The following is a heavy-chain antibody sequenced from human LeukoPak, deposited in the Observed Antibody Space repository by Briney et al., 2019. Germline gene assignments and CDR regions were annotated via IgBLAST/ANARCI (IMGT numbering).Heavy chain of an antibody. CDR2: ISSNGGST. J-gene: IGHJ4*02. Sequence: PGGSLRLSCSASGFTFSSYAMHWVRQAPGKGLEYVSAISSNGGSTYYADSVKGRFTISRDNSRNTLYLQMSSLRAEDTAVYYCAKEVIAWGSAFDYWGQGTLVTVSS. V-gene: IGHV3-64D*06. D-gene: IGHD3-16*02. CDR3: AKEVIAWGSAFDY. CDR1: GFTFSSYA.